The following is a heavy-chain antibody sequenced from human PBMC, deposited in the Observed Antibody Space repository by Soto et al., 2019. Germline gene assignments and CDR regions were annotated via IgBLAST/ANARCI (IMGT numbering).Heavy chain of an antibody. Sequence: XGSLRLSCSASGFTFTTYAMSWVRQAPGKGLEWVSSISGSGGSTYYADSVKGRFTVSRDNSKNTLYRQMNNLRAEDTAVYYCANSIRELRDFDYWGQEPLVTVS. V-gene: IGHV3-23*01. D-gene: IGHD1-26*01. CDR3: ANSIRELRDFDY. CDR1: GFTFTTYA. J-gene: IGHJ4*02. CDR2: ISGSGGST.